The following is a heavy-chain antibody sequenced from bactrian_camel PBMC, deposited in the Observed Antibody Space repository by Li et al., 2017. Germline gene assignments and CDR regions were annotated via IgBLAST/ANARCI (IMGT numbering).Heavy chain of an antibody. D-gene: IGHD2*01. V-gene: IGHV3S26*01. Sequence: HVQLVESGGGSVQAGGSLRLSCAASGYTMSRHCMGWLRQAPGKEREGVASIDSDGITSYTDSVKGRFTISKDNAKNTLYLQMNSLKPEDTAMYYCAAVLFRSYCSGAWRTRQADFGYWGQGTQVTVS. J-gene: IGHJ6*01. CDR3: AAVLFRSYCSGAWRTRQADFGY. CDR1: GYTMSRHC. CDR2: IDSDGIT.